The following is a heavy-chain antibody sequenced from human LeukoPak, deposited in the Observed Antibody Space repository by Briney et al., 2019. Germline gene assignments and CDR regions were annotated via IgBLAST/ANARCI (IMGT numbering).Heavy chain of an antibody. Sequence: PSETLSLTCAVFDDSIYTNKWWSWVRQPPGKGLEWIGEVSQTGTTYYDPSLTGRITISVDRSRNQFSLTLRSATAADTGVYYCASHMAVPGTRGFDDWGQGIPVTVPS. J-gene: IGHJ4*02. CDR2: VSQTGTT. CDR3: ASHMAVPGTRGFDD. V-gene: IGHV4-4*02. CDR1: DDSIYTNKW. D-gene: IGHD6-19*01.